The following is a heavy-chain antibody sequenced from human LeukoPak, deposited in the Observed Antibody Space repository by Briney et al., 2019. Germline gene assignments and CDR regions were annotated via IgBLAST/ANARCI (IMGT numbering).Heavy chain of an antibody. CDR1: GYTFTSYD. D-gene: IGHD6-19*01. J-gene: IGHJ5*02. CDR3: ARAGYSSGWYESGFFGYNWFDP. CDR2: MNPNSGNT. Sequence: GASVKVSCKASGYTFTSYDINWVRQATGQGLEWMGWMNPNSGNTGYAQKFQGRVTITRNTSISTAYMGLSSLRSEDTAVYYCARAGYSSGWYESGFFGYNWFDPWGQGTLVTVSS. V-gene: IGHV1-8*03.